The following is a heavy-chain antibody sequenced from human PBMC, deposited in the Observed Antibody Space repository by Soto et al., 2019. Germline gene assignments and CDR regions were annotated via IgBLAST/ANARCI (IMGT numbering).Heavy chain of an antibody. J-gene: IGHJ6*02. CDR1: GYSFTSYW. CDR3: ASGGYGSGSYHSYGMDV. D-gene: IGHD3-10*01. CDR2: IDPSDSYT. Sequence: PGESLKISCQGSGYSFTSYWISWVRQMPGKGLEWMGRIDPSDSYTNYSPSFQGHVTISADKSISTAYLQWSSLKASDTAMYYCASGGYGSGSYHSYGMDVWGQGTTVTVSS. V-gene: IGHV5-10-1*01.